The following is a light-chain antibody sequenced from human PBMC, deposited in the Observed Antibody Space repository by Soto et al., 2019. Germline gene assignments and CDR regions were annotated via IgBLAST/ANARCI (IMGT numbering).Light chain of an antibody. J-gene: IGLJ2*01. CDR3: GTWDSTTRV. CDR2: LEGSGSY. V-gene: IGLV4-60*02. Sequence: QLVLTQSSSASASLGSSVKLTCTLSSGHSSYIIAWHQQQPGKAPRYLMKLEGSGSYNKGSGVPDRFSGSISGADRYLTISNHQFEYEADYYCGTWDSTTRVFGGGTKVTVL. CDR1: SGHSSYI.